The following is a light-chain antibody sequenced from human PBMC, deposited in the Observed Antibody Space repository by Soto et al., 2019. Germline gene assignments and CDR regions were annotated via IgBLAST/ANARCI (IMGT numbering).Light chain of an antibody. CDR1: QDIADN. CDR3: QQYDTFHT. CDR2: DES. J-gene: IGKJ2*01. V-gene: IGKV1-33*01. Sequence: DIQMTQSPPSLSASLGDRVTITCRASQDIADNLNWYQQKPGKAPNLLIYDESNLDTGVPSRFSGSGSGTVFTLTISSLQPEDIATYYCQQYDTFHTFGQGTKVEIK.